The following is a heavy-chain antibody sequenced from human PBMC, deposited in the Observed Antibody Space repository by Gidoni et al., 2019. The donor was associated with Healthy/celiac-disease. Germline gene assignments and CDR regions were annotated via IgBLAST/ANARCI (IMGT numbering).Heavy chain of an antibody. CDR3: ARDRNYYGSGSFDY. V-gene: IGHV3-30-3*01. Sequence: QVQLVESGGGVVQPGRSLRLSCAASGFTFRSYAMHWVRQAPGKGLEWVAVISYDGSNKYYADSVKGRFTISRDNSKNTLYLQMNSLRAEDTAVYYCARDRNYYGSGSFDYWGQGTLVTVSS. CDR1: GFTFRSYA. D-gene: IGHD3-10*01. J-gene: IGHJ4*02. CDR2: ISYDGSNK.